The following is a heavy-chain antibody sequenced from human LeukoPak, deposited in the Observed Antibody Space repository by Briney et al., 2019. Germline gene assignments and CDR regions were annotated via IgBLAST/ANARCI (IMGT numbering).Heavy chain of an antibody. CDR2: MNPKSGNT. Sequence: GASVKVSCKTSGYTFTSYDINWVRQATGQGLEWMGWMNPKSGNTGYAQKFQGRVTMTRNTSTNTAYMELSSLRSEDTATYYCARTYYYDSSGNPNWFDPWGQGTLVTVSS. D-gene: IGHD3-22*01. V-gene: IGHV1-8*01. CDR1: GYTFTSYD. J-gene: IGHJ5*02. CDR3: ARTYYYDSSGNPNWFDP.